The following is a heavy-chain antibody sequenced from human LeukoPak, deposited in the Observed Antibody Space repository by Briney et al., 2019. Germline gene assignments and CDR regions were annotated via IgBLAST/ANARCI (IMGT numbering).Heavy chain of an antibody. CDR3: ARLRSTYWYFDL. D-gene: IGHD4-17*01. J-gene: IGHJ2*01. V-gene: IGHV1-46*01. CDR2: IDPSGGST. Sequence: ASVSVSCKASGYTFTSYYMHWVRQAPGQGLEWMGIIDPSGGSTKYAQKFQGRVTMTRDTSTSTVYMELSSLRSEDTAVYYCARLRSTYWYFDLWGRGTLVTVSS. CDR1: GYTFTSYY.